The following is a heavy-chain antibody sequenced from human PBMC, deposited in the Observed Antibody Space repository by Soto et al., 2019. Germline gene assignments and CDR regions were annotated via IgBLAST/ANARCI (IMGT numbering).Heavy chain of an antibody. CDR1: GGTFSRYA. CDR3: AGAADAYKLDS. Sequence: SVKVSCKASGGTFSRYAISWVRQAPGQGLEWMGGIIPNFGPAHYAQKFQGRDTSTADESPSSVYMELCSLRSEDTAVYYCAGAADAYKLDSWGQGTLAPFSS. CDR2: IIPNFGPA. D-gene: IGHD2-15*01. V-gene: IGHV1-69*13. J-gene: IGHJ5*01.